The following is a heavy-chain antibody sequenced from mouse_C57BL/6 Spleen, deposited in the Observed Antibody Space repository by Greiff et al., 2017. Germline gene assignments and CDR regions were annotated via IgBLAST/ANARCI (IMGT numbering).Heavy chain of an antibody. CDR2: ISSGSSTI. CDR1: GFTFSDYG. CDR3: ARPYGSSPFDY. D-gene: IGHD1-1*01. Sequence: DVKLVESGGGLVKPGGSLKLSCAASGFTFSDYGMHWVRQAPEKGLEWVAYISSGSSTIYYADTVTGRFTISRDNAKNTLFLQMTSLRSEDTAMYYCARPYGSSPFDYWGQGTTLTVSS. J-gene: IGHJ2*01. V-gene: IGHV5-17*01.